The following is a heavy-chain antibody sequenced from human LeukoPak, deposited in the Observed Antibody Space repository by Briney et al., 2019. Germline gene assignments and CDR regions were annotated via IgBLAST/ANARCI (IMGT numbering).Heavy chain of an antibody. CDR2: ISSSGSTI. CDR1: GFTFSSYE. V-gene: IGHV3-48*03. CDR3: ARAPLLWFGGYSYYYGMDV. J-gene: IGHJ6*04. Sequence: GGSLRLSCAASGFTFSSYEMNWVRQAPGKGLEWVSYISSSGSTIYYADSVKGRFTISRDNAKNSLYLQMNSLRAEDTAVYYCARAPLLWFGGYSYYYGMDVWGKGTTVTVSS. D-gene: IGHD3-10*01.